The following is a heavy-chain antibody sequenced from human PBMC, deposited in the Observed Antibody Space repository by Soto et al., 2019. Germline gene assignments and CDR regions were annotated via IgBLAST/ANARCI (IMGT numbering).Heavy chain of an antibody. J-gene: IGHJ4*02. CDR2: SYSGGST. V-gene: IGHV3-66*01. D-gene: IGHD4-17*01. Sequence: EVQLVESGGGLVQPGGSLILSCVASGFSVSSNYMSWVRQAPGKGLEWVSLSYSGGSTYYADSVKGRFIISRDNSKNTLYLQMNSLRAEDAAVYYFARGSVKYYFDYWGQGTLVTVSS. CDR3: ARGSVKYYFDY. CDR1: GFSVSSNY.